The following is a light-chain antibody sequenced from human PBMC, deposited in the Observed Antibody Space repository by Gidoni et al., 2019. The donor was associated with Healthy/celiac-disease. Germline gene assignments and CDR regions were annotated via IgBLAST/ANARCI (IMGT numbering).Light chain of an antibody. CDR2: GAS. Sequence: VLTQSPGTLSLSPGERATLSCRASQSVSSSYLAWYQQKPGQAPRLLNYGASSRATGIPDRFSGSGSGTDFTLTISRLEPEDFAVYYCQQYGSSPRTFGQGTKVEIK. J-gene: IGKJ1*01. CDR1: QSVSSSY. V-gene: IGKV3-20*01. CDR3: QQYGSSPRT.